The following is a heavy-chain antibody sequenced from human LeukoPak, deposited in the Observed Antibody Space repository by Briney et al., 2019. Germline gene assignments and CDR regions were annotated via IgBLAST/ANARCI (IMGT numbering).Heavy chain of an antibody. CDR1: GFTFSSYE. D-gene: IGHD4-17*01. CDR2: ISSSGSTI. CDR3: ARDPYYGDYVV. J-gene: IGHJ4*02. Sequence: GGSLRLSCAASGFTFSSYEMNWVRQAPGKGLEWVSYISSSGSTIYYADSVKGRFTISRDNAMNSLYLQMNSLRAEDTAVYYCARDPYYGDYVVWGQGTLVTVSS. V-gene: IGHV3-48*03.